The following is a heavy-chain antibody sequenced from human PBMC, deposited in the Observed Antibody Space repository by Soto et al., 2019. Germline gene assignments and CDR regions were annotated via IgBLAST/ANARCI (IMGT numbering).Heavy chain of an antibody. CDR1: GDSSRSYY. Sequence: PSETLSLTCTVSGDSSRSYYWSLIRQPPGKGLEWIGYIYYSGYTSYNPSLKSRVTISVDTSKNQFSLKLNSVTAADTAVYYCARCFSGNYPSRPEEQYYFDSWGQGTLVTVSS. J-gene: IGHJ4*02. CDR2: IYYSGYT. CDR3: ARCFSGNYPSRPEEQYYFDS. D-gene: IGHD1-26*01. V-gene: IGHV4-59*01.